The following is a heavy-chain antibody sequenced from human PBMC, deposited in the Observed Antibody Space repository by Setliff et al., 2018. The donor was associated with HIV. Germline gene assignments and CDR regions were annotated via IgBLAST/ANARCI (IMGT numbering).Heavy chain of an antibody. CDR3: ARESYGSGTYDY. Sequence: LSLTCTVSGGSISSYYWSWIRQPPGKALEWIGYIYTSGSTNYNPSLKSRVTISIDTSKKQFSLRLTSVTAADSAVYYCARESYGSGTYDYWGQGTLVTVS. D-gene: IGHD3-10*01. J-gene: IGHJ4*02. CDR2: IYTSGST. V-gene: IGHV4-4*08. CDR1: GGSISSYY.